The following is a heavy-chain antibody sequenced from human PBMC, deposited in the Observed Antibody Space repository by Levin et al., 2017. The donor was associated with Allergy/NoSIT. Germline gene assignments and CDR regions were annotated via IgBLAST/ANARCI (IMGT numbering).Heavy chain of an antibody. CDR1: GFTFSSYW. V-gene: IGHV3-74*01. J-gene: IGHJ4*02. CDR3: ARVIGGWELLGFDY. Sequence: LSLTCAASGFTFSSYWMHWVRQAPGKGLLWVSRINSDGSSTSYADSVKGRFTISRDNAKNTLYLQMNSLRAEDTAVYYCARVIGGWELLGFDYWGQGTLVTVSS. CDR2: INSDGSST. D-gene: IGHD1-26*01.